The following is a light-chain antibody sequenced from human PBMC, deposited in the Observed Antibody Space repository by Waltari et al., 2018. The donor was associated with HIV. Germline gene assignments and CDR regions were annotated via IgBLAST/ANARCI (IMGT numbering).Light chain of an antibody. CDR2: GNS. Sequence: QSVLTQPPSVSGAPGQRVTISCPVRSSTIGAGYDVHWYQPLPGTAPKLLIYGNSNRPSGVPDRFSGSKSGTSASLAITGLQAEDEADYYCQSYDSSLSGWVFGGGTKLTVL. CDR3: QSYDSSLSGWV. CDR1: SSTIGAGYD. J-gene: IGLJ3*02. V-gene: IGLV1-40*01.